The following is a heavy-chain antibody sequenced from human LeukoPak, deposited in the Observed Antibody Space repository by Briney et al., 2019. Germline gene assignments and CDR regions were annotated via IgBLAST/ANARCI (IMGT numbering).Heavy chain of an antibody. J-gene: IGHJ5*02. CDR3: ARTYISTWRFDP. V-gene: IGHV3-48*03. Sequence: GGSLRLSCAASGFTFSSYEMNWVRQAPGKGLEWVSYISSSGSIIYYADSVKGRFTISRDNAKNSLYLQMNGLRAEDTALYYCARTYISTWRFDPWGQGTLVTVSS. D-gene: IGHD6-13*01. CDR2: ISSSGSII. CDR1: GFTFSSYE.